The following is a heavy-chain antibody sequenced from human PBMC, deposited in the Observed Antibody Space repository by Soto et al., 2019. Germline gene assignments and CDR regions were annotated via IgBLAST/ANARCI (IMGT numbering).Heavy chain of an antibody. V-gene: IGHV3-30*03. Sequence: AGSLRLSCAASVFSFSRYNMHWARQAPGKGLEWVALISDGGSNKCYADSVKGRFLISRDNSQNTLYLQMNTLRAEDTAMYYCARVAYWGPGTQVTVSS. CDR3: ARVAY. CDR2: ISDGGSNK. CDR1: VFSFSRYN. J-gene: IGHJ4*02.